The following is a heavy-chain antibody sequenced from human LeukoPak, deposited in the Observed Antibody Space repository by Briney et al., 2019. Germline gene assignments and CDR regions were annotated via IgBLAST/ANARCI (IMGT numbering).Heavy chain of an antibody. CDR3: ARGLDYYDSSGIHAFDI. Sequence: GGSLRLSCTASGFTFRDYWMSWVRQAPGKGLEWVANIQSDGSEKNYIDSVQGRFTVSRDNAKTSLYLQMNSLRAEDTAVYYCARGLDYYDSSGIHAFDIWGQGTMVTVSS. CDR2: IQSDGSEK. V-gene: IGHV3-7*01. CDR1: GFTFRDYW. D-gene: IGHD3-22*01. J-gene: IGHJ3*02.